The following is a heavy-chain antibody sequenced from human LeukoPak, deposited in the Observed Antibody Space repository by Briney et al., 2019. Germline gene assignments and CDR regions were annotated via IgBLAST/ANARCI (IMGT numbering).Heavy chain of an antibody. J-gene: IGHJ4*02. CDR2: INPNSGGT. V-gene: IGHV1-2*02. CDR3: ARGEYYFDY. Sequence: ASVKVSCKASGYTFTGYYMHWVRQAPGQGLEWMGWINPNSGGTNYAQKFQGRVTMTRDTSISTASMELSSLKPDDTAVYYCARGEYYFDYWGQGTLVTVSS. CDR1: GYTFTGYY.